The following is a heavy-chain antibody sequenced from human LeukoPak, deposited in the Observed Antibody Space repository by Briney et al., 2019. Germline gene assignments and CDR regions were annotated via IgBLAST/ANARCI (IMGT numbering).Heavy chain of an antibody. CDR3: AREGYDFWTAAKYYYMDV. Sequence: PSETLSVTCTVSGGSISSYYWSWIRQPAGKGVEWIGRIYTSGSTNYNPSLKSRVTMSVDTSKNQFSLKLSSVTAADTAVYYCAREGYDFWTAAKYYYMDVWGKGTTVTVSS. CDR2: IYTSGST. V-gene: IGHV4-4*07. J-gene: IGHJ6*03. D-gene: IGHD3-3*01. CDR1: GGSISSYY.